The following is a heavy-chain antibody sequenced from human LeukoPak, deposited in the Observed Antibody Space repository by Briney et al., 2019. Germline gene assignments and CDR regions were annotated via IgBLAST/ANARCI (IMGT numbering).Heavy chain of an antibody. J-gene: IGHJ4*02. D-gene: IGHD5-12*01. CDR3: ARGGYEQCVDY. V-gene: IGHV3-7*01. CDR2: IKQDGSEK. CDR1: GFTFSSYW. Sequence: GGSLRLSCAASGFTFSSYWMSWVRQAPGNGLEWVANIKQDGSEKYYVDSVKGRFTISRDNAKNSLYLQMNSLRAEDTAVYYCARGGYEQCVDYWGQGTLVTVSS.